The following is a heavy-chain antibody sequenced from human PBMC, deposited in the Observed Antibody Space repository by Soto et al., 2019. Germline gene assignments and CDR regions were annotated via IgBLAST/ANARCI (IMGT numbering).Heavy chain of an antibody. Sequence: EVQLVESGGGLVQPGGSLRLSCAASEFTFSNYWVHWVRQAPGKGLVWVSRINSDGSSTNYADSVKGRFTISRDNAKNTLYLQMNSLRAEDTAVYYCARGGLRAYWIDPWGQGTLVTVSS. J-gene: IGHJ5*02. D-gene: IGHD4-17*01. CDR1: EFTFSNYW. CDR2: INSDGSST. CDR3: ARGGLRAYWIDP. V-gene: IGHV3-74*01.